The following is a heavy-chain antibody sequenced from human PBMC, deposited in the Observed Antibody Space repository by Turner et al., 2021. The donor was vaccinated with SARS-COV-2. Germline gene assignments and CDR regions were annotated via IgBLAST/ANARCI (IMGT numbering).Heavy chain of an antibody. Sequence: EVQLLESGGGLVQPGGSLRLSCAASGFTFSSYAISWVRQAPGKGLEWVSAFSAGGGSTYYADSVKGRFTISRDNSKNTLYLQMNSLRAEDTAVYYCAKVPPSGDYFDYWGQGTLVTVSS. CDR3: AKVPPSGDYFDY. V-gene: IGHV3-23*01. CDR1: GFTFSSYA. D-gene: IGHD6-25*01. J-gene: IGHJ4*02. CDR2: FSAGGGST.